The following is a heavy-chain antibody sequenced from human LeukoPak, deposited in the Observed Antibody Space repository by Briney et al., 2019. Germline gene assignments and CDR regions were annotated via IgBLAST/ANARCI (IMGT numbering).Heavy chain of an antibody. Sequence: GGSLRLSCAASGFTFHNYAMSWVRQAPGKGLESLSSISGNGGSTYYADSLKGSFTISRDNSKNTLYLQMNSLRAEDTDVYSCAKVVGPFDYWGQGTLVTVSS. D-gene: IGHD1-26*01. CDR1: GFTFHNYA. J-gene: IGHJ4*02. CDR2: ISGNGGST. CDR3: AKVVGPFDY. V-gene: IGHV3-23*01.